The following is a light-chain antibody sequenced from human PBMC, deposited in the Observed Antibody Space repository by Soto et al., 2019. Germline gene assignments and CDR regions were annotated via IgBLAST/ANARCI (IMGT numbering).Light chain of an antibody. CDR2: KAS. CDR3: QQYNNYFWT. Sequence: DIQMTQSPSTLSGSVGDRVTITCRASQTISSWLAWYQQKPGKAPKLLIYKASSLESGVPSRFSGSGSGTEFTLTISSLQPDDFATYYCQQYNNYFWTFGQGNKVDIK. J-gene: IGKJ1*01. CDR1: QTISSW. V-gene: IGKV1-5*03.